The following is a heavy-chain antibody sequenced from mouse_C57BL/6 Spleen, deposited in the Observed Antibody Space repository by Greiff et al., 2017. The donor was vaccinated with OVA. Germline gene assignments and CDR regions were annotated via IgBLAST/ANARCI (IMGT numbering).Heavy chain of an antibody. CDR1: GYTFTSYW. D-gene: IGHD1-2*01. CDR3: ARGDYHGGFAY. Sequence: VQLQQPGAELVKPGASVKLSCKASGYTFTSYWMQWVKQRPGQGLEWIGEIDPSDSYTNYNQKFKGKATLTVDTSSSTAYMQLSSLTSEDSAVYYCARGDYHGGFAYWGQGTLVTVSA. V-gene: IGHV1-50*01. CDR2: IDPSDSYT. J-gene: IGHJ3*01.